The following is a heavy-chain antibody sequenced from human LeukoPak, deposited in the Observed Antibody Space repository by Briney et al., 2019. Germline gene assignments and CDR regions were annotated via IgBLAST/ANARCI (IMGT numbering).Heavy chain of an antibody. CDR1: GYKFNAYW. CDR2: IYPNDSDT. D-gene: IGHD3-22*01. J-gene: IGHJ3*01. Sequence: KVSCKGSGYKFNAYWIAWVRQMPGKGLEWMGIIYPNDSDTRYSPSFQGQVTISADKSVSIAYLQWSSLKASDTAMYYCARPNITSYYDSRGYDAFDVWGQGTMVIVSS. CDR3: ARPNITSYYDSRGYDAFDV. V-gene: IGHV5-51*01.